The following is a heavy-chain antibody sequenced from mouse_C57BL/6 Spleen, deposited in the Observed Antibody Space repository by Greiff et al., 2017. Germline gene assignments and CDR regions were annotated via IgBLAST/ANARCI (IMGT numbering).Heavy chain of an antibody. J-gene: IGHJ4*01. D-gene: IGHD2-4*01. Sequence: EVQLQQSGPELVKPGASVKLSCTASGYSFTDYNMNWVKQSNGKSLEWIGVINPNYGTTSYNQTFKGKATSTGDQSASTAYLQLNSLKSEDYAVYYCARRLYYYAMGDWGQGISVSVSS. CDR2: INPNYGTT. V-gene: IGHV1-39*01. CDR3: ARRLYYYAMGD. CDR1: GYSFTDYN.